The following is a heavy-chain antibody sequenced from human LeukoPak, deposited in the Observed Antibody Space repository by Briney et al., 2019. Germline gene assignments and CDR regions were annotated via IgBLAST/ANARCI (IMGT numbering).Heavy chain of an antibody. D-gene: IGHD1-26*01. V-gene: IGHV4-30-4*01. J-gene: IGHJ1*01. CDR1: GGSISSGDYY. CDR2: IYYSGST. CDR3: AKPVGNYYEPYFEY. Sequence: SETLSLTCAVSGGSISSGDYYWSWIRQPPGKGLEWIGYIYYSGSTYYNPSLKSRVTISVDTSKNQFSLKLSSVTAADTAVYYCAKPVGNYYEPYFEYWGQGTLVSVSS.